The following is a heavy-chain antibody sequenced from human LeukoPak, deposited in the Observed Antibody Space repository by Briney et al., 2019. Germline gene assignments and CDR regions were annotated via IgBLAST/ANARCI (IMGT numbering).Heavy chain of an antibody. CDR2: INPNSGGT. D-gene: IGHD6-25*01. CDR3: ARDLRYSSDWDSVHAFDI. CDR1: GYTFTGYY. Sequence: GASVKVSCKASGYTFTGYYMHWVRQAPGQGLEWMGWINPNSGGTNYAQKFQGRVTMTRDTSISTAYMELSRLRSDDTAVYYCARDLRYSSDWDSVHAFDIWGQGTMVTVSS. V-gene: IGHV1-2*02. J-gene: IGHJ3*02.